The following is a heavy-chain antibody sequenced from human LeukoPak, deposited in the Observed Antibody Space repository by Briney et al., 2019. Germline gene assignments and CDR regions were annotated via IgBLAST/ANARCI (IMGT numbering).Heavy chain of an antibody. CDR1: GFTFSSYW. CDR2: IKQDGSEK. CDR3: ARDALYGDYVNAFDI. V-gene: IGHV3-7*01. D-gene: IGHD4-17*01. J-gene: IGHJ3*02. Sequence: PGGSLRLSCAASGFTFSSYWMSWVRQAPGKGLEWVANIKQDGSEKYYVDSVKGRFTISRDNAKNSLYLQMNSLRAEDTAVYYCARDALYGDYVNAFDIWGQGTMVTVSS.